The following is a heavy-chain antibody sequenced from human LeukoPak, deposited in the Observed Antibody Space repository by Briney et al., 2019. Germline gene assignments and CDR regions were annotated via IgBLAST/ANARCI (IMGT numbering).Heavy chain of an antibody. V-gene: IGHV3-15*01. J-gene: IGHJ4*02. CDR1: GFTFTKAW. Sequence: GGSLRLSCAASGFTFTKAWMSWVRQAPGKGLEWVGRIKSKTDGGTADFATPVKGRFTISRDDSQNMLYLQLNTLKAEDTAVYYCSTASESYFDYWGQGTLVTVSS. CDR2: IKSKTDGGTA. D-gene: IGHD2-2*01. CDR3: STASESYFDY.